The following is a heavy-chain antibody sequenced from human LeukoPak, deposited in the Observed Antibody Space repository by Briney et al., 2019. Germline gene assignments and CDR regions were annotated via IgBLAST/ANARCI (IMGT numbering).Heavy chain of an antibody. CDR1: GFTFSNYW. J-gene: IGHJ4*02. Sequence: GGSLRLSCAASGFTFSNYWMSWAGRAQGKGVEGGANIKQDGSETYYVDSVRGRFTISRDNAKNSLYLQMNSLRAEDTAVYYCARDFWGAYRVDYFDYWGQGTLVTVSS. V-gene: IGHV3-7*01. CDR3: ARDFWGAYRVDYFDY. D-gene: IGHD3-3*01. CDR2: IKQDGSET.